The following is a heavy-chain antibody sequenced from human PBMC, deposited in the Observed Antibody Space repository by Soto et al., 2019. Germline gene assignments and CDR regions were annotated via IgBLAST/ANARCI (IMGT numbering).Heavy chain of an antibody. CDR1: GGSFSGYY. D-gene: IGHD2-15*01. J-gene: IGHJ5*02. CDR3: ARGRKRVVVAATPVWFDP. V-gene: IGHV4-34*01. Sequence: QVQLQQWGAGLLKPSETLSLTCAVYGGSFSGYYWSWIRQPPGKGLEWIGEINHSGSTNYNPSLKSRVTISVDTSNNQCSLKLSSVAAADTAVYYCARGRKRVVVAATPVWFDPWGQGTLVTVSS. CDR2: INHSGST.